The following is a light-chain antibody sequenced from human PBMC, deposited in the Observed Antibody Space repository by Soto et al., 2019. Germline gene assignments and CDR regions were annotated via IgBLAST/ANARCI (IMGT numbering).Light chain of an antibody. CDR2: GAS. CDR3: QQYGSSPGLYT. CDR1: QSISSSY. J-gene: IGKJ2*01. V-gene: IGKV3-20*01. Sequence: IVLTQSPGTLSLSPGERATLSCRASQSISSSYLAWYQQKPGQAPRLLIYGASSMATGIPDRFIGSGSWTHFTVTISRLEPEDFAVYYCQQYGSSPGLYTFGPGTKLEI.